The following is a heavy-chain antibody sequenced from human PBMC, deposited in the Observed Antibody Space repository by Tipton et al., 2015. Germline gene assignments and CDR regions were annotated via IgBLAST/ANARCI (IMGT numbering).Heavy chain of an antibody. J-gene: IGHJ1*01. CDR2: ISHNGGST. CDR1: GFRFSSYG. CDR3: AKGDSSDWNEYFQY. V-gene: IGHV3-23*01. D-gene: IGHD6-19*01. Sequence: GSLRLSCAASGFRFSSYGMSWVRQAPGKGLEWVSGISHNGGSTYYADSVKGRFTISRDNSKNTVDVQMNSLRAEDTAVYYCAKGDSSDWNEYFQYWGQGTLVTVSS.